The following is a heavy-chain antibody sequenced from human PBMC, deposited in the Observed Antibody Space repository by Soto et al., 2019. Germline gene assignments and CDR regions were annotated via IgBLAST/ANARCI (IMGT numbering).Heavy chain of an antibody. Sequence: ASVKVSCKASGYTFTSYGIIWVRQAPGQGLEWMGWISAYNGNTNYAQKLQGRVTMTTDTSTSTAYMELRSLRSDDTAVYYCARKGYCSGGSCPLDYYYMDVWGKGTTVTVSS. CDR1: GYTFTSYG. V-gene: IGHV1-18*01. CDR2: ISAYNGNT. D-gene: IGHD2-15*01. CDR3: ARKGYCSGGSCPLDYYYMDV. J-gene: IGHJ6*03.